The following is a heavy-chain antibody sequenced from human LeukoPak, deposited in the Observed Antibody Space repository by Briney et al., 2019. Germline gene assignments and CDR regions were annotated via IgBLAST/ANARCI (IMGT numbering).Heavy chain of an antibody. V-gene: IGHV3-23*01. CDR2: ISGSGDST. CDR1: GFTFSNYW. Sequence: PGGSLRLSCAASGFTFSNYWMHWVRQAPGKGLEWVSGISGSGDSTYYADSVKGRFTMSRDNSKNKVHLQMNSLRAEDTAVYYCAKGPPLKGDPLYYYYYYGMDVWGQGTTVTVSS. J-gene: IGHJ6*02. CDR3: AKGPPLKGDPLYYYYYYGMDV.